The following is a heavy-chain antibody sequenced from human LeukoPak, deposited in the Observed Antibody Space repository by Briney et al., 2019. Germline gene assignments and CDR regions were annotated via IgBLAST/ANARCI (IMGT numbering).Heavy chain of an antibody. V-gene: IGHV1-2*02. J-gene: IGHJ4*02. CDR3: ARTLSSVTHALPLDY. Sequence: ASVKVSCKPSGYTFTGYYIHWVRQAPGQGLEWMGWINPNSGDTDYSLGFQGRVTMTRDTSISTAYMALSNLRSDDTAVYFCARTLSSVTHALPLDYWGQGTLVTVGS. D-gene: IGHD2-21*02. CDR2: INPNSGDT. CDR1: GYTFTGYY.